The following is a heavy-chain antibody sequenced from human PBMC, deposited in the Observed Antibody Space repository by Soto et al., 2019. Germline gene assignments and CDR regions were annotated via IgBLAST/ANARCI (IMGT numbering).Heavy chain of an antibody. V-gene: IGHV3-9*01. CDR3: TKRRSARPGFDAFDL. CDR2: ISWNSATI. CDR1: GFTFDDYA. J-gene: IGHJ3*01. Sequence: SLRLSCTASGFTFDDYAMHWVRQAPGKGLEWVSGISWNSATIAYGDSVKGRFTVSRDNAKNSLFLQMSSLSPEDTALYYCTKRRSARPGFDAFDLWGQGTMVTVSS. D-gene: IGHD4-17*01.